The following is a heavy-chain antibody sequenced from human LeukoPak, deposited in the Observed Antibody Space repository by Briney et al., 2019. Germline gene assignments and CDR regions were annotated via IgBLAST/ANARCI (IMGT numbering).Heavy chain of an antibody. J-gene: IGHJ4*02. D-gene: IGHD6-19*01. Sequence: GGSLRLSCAASGFTFSSYVMFWVREAPGKGLEWVSYLTGSGGAADYADSVKGRFTISRDNSKNTLYLQMNSLRAEDTAVYYCAKEPMSGYSSGWYYFDYWGQGTLVTVSS. CDR3: AKEPMSGYSSGWYYFDY. V-gene: IGHV3-23*01. CDR2: LTGSGGAA. CDR1: GFTFSSYV.